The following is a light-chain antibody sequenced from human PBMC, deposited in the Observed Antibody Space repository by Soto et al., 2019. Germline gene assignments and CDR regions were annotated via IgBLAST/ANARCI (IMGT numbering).Light chain of an antibody. CDR2: EVS. CDR1: SGDVGGFNY. V-gene: IGLV2-14*01. Sequence: QSVLTQPASVSGSPGQSITISCTGTSGDVGGFNYVSWYQQYSGKAPKLMIYEVSSRPSGVSDRFSASKSGNTASLTISGLEAEDEADYYCSSFTSSTSLYAFGTGTKVTGL. CDR3: SSFTSSTSLYA. J-gene: IGLJ1*01.